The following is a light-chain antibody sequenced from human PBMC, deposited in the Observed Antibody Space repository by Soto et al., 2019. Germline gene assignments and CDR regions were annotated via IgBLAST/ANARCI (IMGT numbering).Light chain of an antibody. V-gene: IGKV1-5*01. J-gene: IGKJ2*01. Sequence: DIQMTQSPSTLSAFVGDRVTITCRASQSVSSSLAWYQQKPGKAPKLLIYDASTLESGVPSRFPGSGYGTEFTLTINGLQPGDCATYYCQQYESFSPYTFGQGTRLEI. CDR2: DAS. CDR3: QQYESFSPYT. CDR1: QSVSSS.